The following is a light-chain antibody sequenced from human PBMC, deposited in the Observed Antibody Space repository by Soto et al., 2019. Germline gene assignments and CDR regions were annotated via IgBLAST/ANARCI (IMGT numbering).Light chain of an antibody. Sequence: EIVLTQSPGTLSLSPGERATLSCRASQSVSNNYLAWYQQKPGQAPRLLIYGASTRATGIPVRFSGSGSGTEFTLTITSLQSEDFAVYYCQQYGSSLPLTFGGGTKVDIK. CDR2: GAS. V-gene: IGKV3-20*01. CDR1: QSVSNNY. J-gene: IGKJ4*01. CDR3: QQYGSSLPLT.